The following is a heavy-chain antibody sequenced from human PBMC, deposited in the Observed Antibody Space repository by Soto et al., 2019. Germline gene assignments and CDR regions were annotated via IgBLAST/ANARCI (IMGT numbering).Heavy chain of an antibody. Sequence: SQTLSLPCTVSGGSLNKYYWRWIRQPPGKGLEWIGDIYYIGSTSYNPSLKSRVSLSVDTSKTQFSLTLHSVTAADTAVYYCVIKRGHGLGDAFDMCTQGSSV. CDR1: GGSLNKYY. J-gene: IGHJ3*02. CDR2: IYYIGST. CDR3: VIKRGHGLGDAFDM. D-gene: IGHD1-1*01. V-gene: IGHV4-59*01.